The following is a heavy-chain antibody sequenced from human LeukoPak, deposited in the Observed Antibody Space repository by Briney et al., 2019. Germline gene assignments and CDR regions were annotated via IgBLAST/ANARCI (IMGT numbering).Heavy chain of an antibody. V-gene: IGHV1-2*02. CDR2: INPNSRGT. CDR3: ARAPYSSSWYAASYYYYGMDV. Sequence: ASVKVSCKASGYTFTGYYMHWVRQAPGHGLEWTGWINPNSRGTNYAQKFQGRVTMTRDTSISTAYMELSRLRSDDTAVYYCARAPYSSSWYAASYYYYGMDVWGQGTTVTVSS. J-gene: IGHJ6*02. CDR1: GYTFTGYY. D-gene: IGHD6-13*01.